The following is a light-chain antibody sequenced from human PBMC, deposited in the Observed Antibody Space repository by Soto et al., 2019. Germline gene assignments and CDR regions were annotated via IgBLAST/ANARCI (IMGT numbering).Light chain of an antibody. CDR2: ENN. J-gene: IGLJ1*01. CDR3: QSYDSSLSGYV. Sequence: QSVLTQPPSVSEAPGQRVTISCTGSSSNIGAGYEAHWYQQVPGTAPKLLIYENNNRPSGVPDRFSGSKSVTSASLAITGLHAEDEAEYYCQSYDSSLSGYVFGTGTKVTVL. CDR1: SSNIGAGYE. V-gene: IGLV1-40*01.